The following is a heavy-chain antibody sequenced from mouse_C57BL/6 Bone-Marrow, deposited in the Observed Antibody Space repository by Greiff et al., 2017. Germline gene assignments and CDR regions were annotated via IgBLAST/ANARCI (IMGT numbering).Heavy chain of an antibody. CDR2: ISYSGST. D-gene: IGHD1-1*01. J-gene: IGHJ1*03. Sequence: VQLKESGPGMVKPSQSLSLTCTVTGYSITSGYDWHWIRHFPGNKLEWMGYISYSGSTNYNPSLKSRIPITHDTSKNHFFLKLNSVTTEDTATXYCARGDYYGSTVPGWYCDVWGTGTSVTVSS. V-gene: IGHV3-1*01. CDR3: ARGDYYGSTVPGWYCDV. CDR1: GYSITSGYD.